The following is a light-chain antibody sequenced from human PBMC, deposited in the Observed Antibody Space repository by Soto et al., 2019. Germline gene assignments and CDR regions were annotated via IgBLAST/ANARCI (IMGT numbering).Light chain of an antibody. CDR1: QYIGTY. Sequence: DIQMTQSPSSLSTSVGDRVTITCRASQYIGTYLNWYQQKPGEAPKLLMSSASRLQGGVPSTFSGSRSGTDFALTISRLQPGDFATYYCQQSFTIPWTFGQGTRVEIK. J-gene: IGKJ1*01. V-gene: IGKV1-39*01. CDR3: QQSFTIPWT. CDR2: SAS.